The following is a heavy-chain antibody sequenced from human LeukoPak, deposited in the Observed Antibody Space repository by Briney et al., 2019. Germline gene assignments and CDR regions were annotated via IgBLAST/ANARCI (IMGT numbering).Heavy chain of an antibody. D-gene: IGHD3-3*01. CDR1: GFTFSSYS. CDR2: IRGDSTDT. J-gene: IGHJ4*02. Sequence: GGSLRLSCEGSGFTFSSYSMIWVRQAPGKGLEWVSSIRGDSTDTRHADSLMGRFTISRDNAKKSLYLQMNSLRAEDTAVYYCARGHFGVVLDYWGQGTLVTVSS. CDR3: ARGHFGVVLDY. V-gene: IGHV3-21*01.